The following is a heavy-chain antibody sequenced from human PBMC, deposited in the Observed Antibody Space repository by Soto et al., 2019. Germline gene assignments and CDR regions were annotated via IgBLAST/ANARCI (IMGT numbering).Heavy chain of an antibody. CDR3: GRHSTWLLLSDY. Sequence: SETLSLTCTVAGGSISNSNYYWGWIRQPPGKGLEWIGSIYYSGNTYYNPSFKSRVTICVDTSKNQFSLKLGSVTASDTAVYFCGRHSTWLLLSDYWGQGTLVTVSS. D-gene: IGHD3-22*01. CDR1: GGSISNSNYY. CDR2: IYYSGNT. J-gene: IGHJ4*02. V-gene: IGHV4-39*01.